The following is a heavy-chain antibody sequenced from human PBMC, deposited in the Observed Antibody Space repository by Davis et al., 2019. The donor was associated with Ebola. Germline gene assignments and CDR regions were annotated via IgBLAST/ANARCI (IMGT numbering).Heavy chain of an antibody. V-gene: IGHV3-23*01. CDR2: ISGSGGGT. CDR1: GFTFSNSA. J-gene: IGHJ6*02. CDR3: ARDHRYYGDYGTLYYYYGMDV. D-gene: IGHD4-17*01. Sequence: PGGSLRLSCAASGFTFSNSAMSWVRQAPGKGLEWVSAISGSGGGTYYADSVKGRFTISRDNAKNSLYLQMNSLRDEDTAVYYCARDHRYYGDYGTLYYYYGMDVWGQGTTVTVSS.